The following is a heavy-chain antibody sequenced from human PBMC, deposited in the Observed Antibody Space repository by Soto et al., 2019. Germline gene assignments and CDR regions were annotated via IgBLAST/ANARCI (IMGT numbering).Heavy chain of an antibody. V-gene: IGHV1-18*01. D-gene: IGHD1-1*01. CDR3: SRARYGDY. CDR2: ISAHNGNT. Sequence: QVHLVQAGAEVKKPGASVKVSCKGSGYAFTTYGITWVRQAPVQGLGWMGWISAHNGNTTYAQNLEGRVTETRDTTTSTAYMELRSLRSDDTAVYYCSRARYGDYWGQGALVTVSS. CDR1: GYAFTTYG. J-gene: IGHJ4*02.